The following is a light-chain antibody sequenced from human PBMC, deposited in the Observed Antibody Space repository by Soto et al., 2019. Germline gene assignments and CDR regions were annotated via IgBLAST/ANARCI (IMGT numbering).Light chain of an antibody. CDR3: QQYNDWFSIT. CDR2: DTS. V-gene: IGKV3-15*01. J-gene: IGKJ5*01. Sequence: EIVMTQSPATLAVFTGKVPALSRRASQSVSSKLAWYRQRPGQAPRLVIYDTSTRATGVPARFSGSGSGTEFTLTISSLQSEDFGVYYCQQYNDWFSITFGQGTRLEIK. CDR1: QSVSSK.